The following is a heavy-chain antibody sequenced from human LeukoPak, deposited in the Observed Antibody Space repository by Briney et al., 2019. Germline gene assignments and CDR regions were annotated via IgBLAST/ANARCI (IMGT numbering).Heavy chain of an antibody. Sequence: ESLRLSCAASGFTLSSYWMSWVRQPPGKGLEWIGEINHSGSTNYNPSLKSRVTISVDTSKNQFSLKLSSVTAADTAVYYCARGRYSSGWYEYYFDYWGQGTLVTVSS. D-gene: IGHD6-19*01. CDR2: INHSGST. CDR1: GFTLSSYW. CDR3: ARGRYSSGWYEYYFDY. V-gene: IGHV4-34*01. J-gene: IGHJ4*02.